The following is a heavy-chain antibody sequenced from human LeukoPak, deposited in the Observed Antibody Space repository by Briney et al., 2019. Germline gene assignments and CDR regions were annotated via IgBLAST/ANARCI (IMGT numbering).Heavy chain of an antibody. D-gene: IGHD5-24*01. CDR2: INHSGST. Sequence: SEPLSLTCAVYGGSFSGYYWSWIRQPPGKGLEWIGEINHSGSTNYNPSLKSRVTISVDTSKNQFSLKLSSVTAADTAVYYCARGEMAIMNPYYYYYYYMDVWGKGTTVTVSS. CDR1: GGSFSGYY. V-gene: IGHV4-34*01. J-gene: IGHJ6*03. CDR3: ARGEMAIMNPYYYYYYYMDV.